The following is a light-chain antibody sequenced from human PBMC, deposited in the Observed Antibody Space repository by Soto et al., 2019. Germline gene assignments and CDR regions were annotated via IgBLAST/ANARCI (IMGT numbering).Light chain of an antibody. CDR3: SSSAGSNTLV. J-gene: IGLJ2*01. CDR1: ISDVGGYNY. CDR2: EVT. V-gene: IGLV2-8*01. Sequence: QSVLTQHPSASGSRGPSVNISCTGTISDVGGYNYFSWYQQHPGKAPKIMIYEVTKQPAGVPDRFAGSTSGNTASLTVSGLQAEGEADYYSSSSAGSNTLVFDGGTQVTVL.